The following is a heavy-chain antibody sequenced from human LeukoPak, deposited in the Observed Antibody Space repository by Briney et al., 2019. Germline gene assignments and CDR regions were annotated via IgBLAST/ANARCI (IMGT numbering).Heavy chain of an antibody. Sequence: GGSLRLSCAASGFTFSTYAMSWVRQAPGKGLEWVSLIGGSDGRTRYADSVKGRFTISRDNSKNTLYLQMNSLRAEDTAVYYCASFGIAAAGFYWGQGTLVTVSS. J-gene: IGHJ4*02. CDR2: IGGSDGRT. CDR1: GFTFSTYA. D-gene: IGHD6-13*01. CDR3: ASFGIAAAGFY. V-gene: IGHV3-23*01.